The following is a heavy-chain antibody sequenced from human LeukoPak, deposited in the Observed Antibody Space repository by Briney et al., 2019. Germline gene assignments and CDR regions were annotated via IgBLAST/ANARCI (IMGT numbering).Heavy chain of an antibody. Sequence: SVKVSCKASGGTFSSYTISWVRQAPGQGLEWMGRILPILGIATYAQKFQGRVAITADKSTSTAYMELGSLRSEDTAVYYCASGFHQKGSPPPSQLWGQGTLVTVSS. V-gene: IGHV1-69*02. CDR2: ILPILGIA. D-gene: IGHD3-10*01. CDR1: GGTFSSYT. J-gene: IGHJ4*01. CDR3: ASGFHQKGSPPPSQL.